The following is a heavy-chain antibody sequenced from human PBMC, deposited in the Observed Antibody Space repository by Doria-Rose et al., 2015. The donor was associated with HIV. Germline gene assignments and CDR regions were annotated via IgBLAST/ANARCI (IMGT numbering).Heavy chain of an antibody. Sequence: QVQLQESGPGLVKPSETLSLTCSVSCGSISHYYWSWIRQPPGKGLEYIGDIFYTGSTNYSPSLKSRVSISIDTSKNKFSLRLSSVTAADTAVYYCARVLSGTYDYWGQGTLVTVSS. D-gene: IGHD1-26*01. J-gene: IGHJ4*02. V-gene: IGHV4-59*01. CDR2: IFYTGST. CDR1: CGSISHYY. CDR3: ARVLSGTYDY.